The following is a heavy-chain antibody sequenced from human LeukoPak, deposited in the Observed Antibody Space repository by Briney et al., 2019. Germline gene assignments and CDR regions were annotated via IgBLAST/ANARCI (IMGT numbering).Heavy chain of an antibody. D-gene: IGHD5/OR15-5a*01. J-gene: IGHJ5*01. V-gene: IGHV3-7*03. Sequence: GGSLRLSCAASGFTFSRHWMSWVRQAPGRGLEWVANIKQDGSEKHYVDSVKGRFTISRDNAKNSLYLQMDSLRAEDTAIYYCARDANAGYSVNWFDPWGQGTLVTVSS. CDR3: ARDANAGYSVNWFDP. CDR2: IKQDGSEK. CDR1: GFTFSRHW.